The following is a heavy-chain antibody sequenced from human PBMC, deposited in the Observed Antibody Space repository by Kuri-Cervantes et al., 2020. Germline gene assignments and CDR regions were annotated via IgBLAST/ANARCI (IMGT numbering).Heavy chain of an antibody. CDR2: FDPEDGET. CDR1: GYTLTELS. Sequence: ASVKVSCKVSGYTLTELSMHWVRQAPGKGLEWMGGFDPEDGETIYAQKFQGRVTMTEDTSTGTAYMELSSLRSEDTAVYYCATASPFSVVVVAATFVAFDIWGQGTMVTVSS. V-gene: IGHV1-24*01. CDR3: ATASPFSVVVVAATFVAFDI. J-gene: IGHJ3*02. D-gene: IGHD2-15*01.